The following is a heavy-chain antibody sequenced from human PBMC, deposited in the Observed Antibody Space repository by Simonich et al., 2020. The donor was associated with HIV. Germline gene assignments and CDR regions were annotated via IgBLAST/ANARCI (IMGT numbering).Heavy chain of an antibody. CDR2: IKSDGRST. D-gene: IGHD3-3*01. J-gene: IGHJ4*02. CDR3: ARVGYYNFRSGYYTY. V-gene: IGHV3-74*01. Sequence: EVQLVESGGGLVQPGGSLRLSCAASGFTFSSYWMHWVRQAPGKGLGGDSRIKSDGRSTSYADSVKGRFTISRDNAKNTLYLQMNSLRAEDTAVYYCARVGYYNFRSGYYTYWGQGTLVTVSS. CDR1: GFTFSSYW.